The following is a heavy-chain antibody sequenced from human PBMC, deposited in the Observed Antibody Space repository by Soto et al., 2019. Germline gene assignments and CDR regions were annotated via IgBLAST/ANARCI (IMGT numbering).Heavy chain of an antibody. V-gene: IGHV3-23*01. CDR3: AKGIYYDSSAYYQY. CDR1: GFSFSSSA. J-gene: IGHJ4*02. D-gene: IGHD3-22*01. Sequence: GSLRLSCAASGFSFSSSAMSWVRQAPGEGLEWVSAINGGGGGTYYADSVKGRFTISRDNSKNTLHLQMTSLRAEDTAVYFCAKGIYYDSSAYYQYWGQGTLVTVSS. CDR2: INGGGGGT.